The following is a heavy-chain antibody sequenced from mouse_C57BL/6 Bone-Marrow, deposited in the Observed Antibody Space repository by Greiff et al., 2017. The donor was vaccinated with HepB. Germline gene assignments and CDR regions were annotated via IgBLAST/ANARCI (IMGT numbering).Heavy chain of an antibody. Sequence: EVQLVDSGGGLVQSGRSLRLSCATSGFTFSDFYMEWVRQAPGKGLEWIAASRNKANDYTTEYSASVKGRFIVSRDTSQSILYLQMNALRAEDTAIYYCARDAPITGYWYFDVWGTGTTVTVSS. CDR2: SRNKANDYTT. D-gene: IGHD1-1*01. CDR3: ARDAPITGYWYFDV. J-gene: IGHJ1*03. V-gene: IGHV7-1*01. CDR1: GFTFSDFY.